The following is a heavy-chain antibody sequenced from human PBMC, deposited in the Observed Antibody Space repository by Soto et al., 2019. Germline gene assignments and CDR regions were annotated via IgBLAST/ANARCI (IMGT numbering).Heavy chain of an antibody. Sequence: EVQLVESGGGLVKPGGSLRLSCVASGFTFTKAWMTWVRQAPGKGLEWVGHIKSKTDGGTADYAAPVKGRFTISRDDSKNTLYLQMNSLKTADTAVYYCTTGTWIQLWLPDYWGQGTLVTVSS. D-gene: IGHD5-18*01. CDR1: GFTFTKAW. J-gene: IGHJ4*02. CDR2: IKSKTDGGTA. CDR3: TTGTWIQLWLPDY. V-gene: IGHV3-15*01.